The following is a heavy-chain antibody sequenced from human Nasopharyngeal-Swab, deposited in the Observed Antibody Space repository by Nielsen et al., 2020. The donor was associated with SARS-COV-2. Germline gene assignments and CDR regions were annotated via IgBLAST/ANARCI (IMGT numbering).Heavy chain of an antibody. D-gene: IGHD6-6*01. Sequence: GESLKISCAASGFTFRNYWMSWVRQAPGKGLEWVANIKQGGSEKHYVDSVKGRFTISRDDVKNSQSLQMNSLRVEDTAVYYCVRERESSYGMDVWGQGTTVTVSS. CDR3: VRERESSYGMDV. V-gene: IGHV3-7*01. CDR1: GFTFRNYW. J-gene: IGHJ6*02. CDR2: IKQGGSEK.